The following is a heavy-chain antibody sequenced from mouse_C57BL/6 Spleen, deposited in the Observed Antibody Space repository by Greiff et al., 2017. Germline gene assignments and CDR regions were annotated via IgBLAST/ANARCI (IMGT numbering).Heavy chain of an antibody. Sequence: VQLVESGAELVKPGASVKMSCKASGYTFTTYPIEWMKQNHGKSLEWIGNFHPYNDDTKYNEKFKGKATLTVEKSSSTVYLELSRLTSDDSVVYYCARGGPYYGSSYWYFDVWGTGTTVTVSS. CDR2: FHPYNDDT. V-gene: IGHV1-47*01. D-gene: IGHD1-1*01. CDR1: GYTFTTYP. CDR3: ARGGPYYGSSYWYFDV. J-gene: IGHJ1*03.